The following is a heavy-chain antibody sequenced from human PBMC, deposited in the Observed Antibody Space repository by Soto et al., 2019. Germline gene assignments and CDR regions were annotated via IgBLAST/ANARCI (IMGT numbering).Heavy chain of an antibody. CDR3: ARDPEGNCSSTSCYTVDY. CDR2: IYTSGST. Sequence: PSETLSLTCTVSGGSISSYYWSWIRQPAGKGLEWIGRIYTSGSTNYNPSLKSRVTMSVDTSKNQFSLKLSSVTAADTAVYYCARDPEGNCSSTSCYTVDYWGQGTLVTVSS. V-gene: IGHV4-4*07. CDR1: GGSISSYY. J-gene: IGHJ4*02. D-gene: IGHD2-2*02.